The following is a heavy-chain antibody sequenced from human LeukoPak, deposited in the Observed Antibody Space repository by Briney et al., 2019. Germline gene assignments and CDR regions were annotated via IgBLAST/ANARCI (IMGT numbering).Heavy chain of an antibody. CDR3: ARGIAAGGTYNWFDP. Sequence: SEILSLTGTVSGGSISSYYWSWIRQPAGKGLEWIGRTHTSGSTNYIPSLKSRVAMSVVSSKSHFSLELISGTGADTAVYYCARGIAAGGTYNWFDPWGQGTLVTVSS. J-gene: IGHJ5*02. CDR2: THTSGST. V-gene: IGHV4-4*07. CDR1: GGSISSYY. D-gene: IGHD6-25*01.